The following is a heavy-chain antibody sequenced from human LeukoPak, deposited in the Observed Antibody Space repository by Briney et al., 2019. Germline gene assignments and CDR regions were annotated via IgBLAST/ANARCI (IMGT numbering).Heavy chain of an antibody. Sequence: GGSLRLSCAASGFTFSAYVMHWVRQAPGKGLEWVAIIRYDDNNKKYADSVKGRFTISRDNSKNSLYLQMNNLRPEDTAVYYCAKGADYILAGYGLDYWGQGTLVTVSS. V-gene: IGHV3-30*02. CDR3: AKGADYILAGYGLDY. CDR1: GFTFSAYV. J-gene: IGHJ4*02. CDR2: IRYDDNNK. D-gene: IGHD3-9*01.